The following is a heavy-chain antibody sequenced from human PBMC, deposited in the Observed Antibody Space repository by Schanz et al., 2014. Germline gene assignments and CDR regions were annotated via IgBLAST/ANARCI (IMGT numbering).Heavy chain of an antibody. J-gene: IGHJ6*02. V-gene: IGHV1-69*02. CDR2: IMPLRGIG. CDR3: TRLRRADPNGFDA. CDR1: GDTFSKYN. D-gene: IGHD6-19*01. Sequence: QVQLAQSGPEVKKPGSSVKVSCQAFGDTFSKYNIMWVRQVPGQGLEWLGRIMPLRGIGNNAWKFQDRLTITADKSMNITYRELSSLGTEDTAVYYCTRLRRADPNGFDAWGQGTTVTVS.